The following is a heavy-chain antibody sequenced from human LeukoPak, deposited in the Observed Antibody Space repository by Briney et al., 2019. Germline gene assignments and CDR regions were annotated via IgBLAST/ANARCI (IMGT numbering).Heavy chain of an antibody. D-gene: IGHD6-13*01. CDR3: ARRSISAAGYDY. J-gene: IGHJ4*02. V-gene: IGHV1-46*01. Sequence: ASVKVSCKASGYTFTSSFMHWVRQAPGQGLEWMGIINPSGGSPTYAQKFQGRVTMTRDTSTSTVYMELSSLRSEDTAMYYCARRSISAAGYDYWGLGTLVTVSS. CDR2: INPSGGSP. CDR1: GYTFTSSF.